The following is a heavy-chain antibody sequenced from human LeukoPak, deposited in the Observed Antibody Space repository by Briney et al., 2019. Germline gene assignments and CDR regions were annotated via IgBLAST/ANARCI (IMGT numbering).Heavy chain of an antibody. D-gene: IGHD2-21*02. Sequence: GGSLRLSCAASGFTFSSYDMSWVRQAPGKGLEWVSDISGSGGSTFYADSVKGLFIISRDNSKNTLYLQMNSLRAEDTAVYYCAKVGEVGTSIGSDRYYYYGMDVWGKGTTVTVSS. J-gene: IGHJ6*04. CDR2: ISGSGGST. CDR1: GFTFSSYD. V-gene: IGHV3-23*01. CDR3: AKVGEVGTSIGSDRYYYYGMDV.